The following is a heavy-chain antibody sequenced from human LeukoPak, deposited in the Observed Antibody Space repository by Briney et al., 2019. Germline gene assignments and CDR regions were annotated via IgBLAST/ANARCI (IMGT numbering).Heavy chain of an antibody. CDR2: IYYSGST. CDR3: ARGGAYFDY. D-gene: IGHD3-10*01. V-gene: IGHV4-61*01. Sequence: PSETLSLTCTVSGYSISSGYYWGWIRQPPGKGLEWIGYIYYSGSTNYNPSLKSRVTISVDTSKNQFSLKLGSVTAADAAVYYCARGGAYFDYWGQGTLVTVSS. CDR1: GYSISSGYY. J-gene: IGHJ4*02.